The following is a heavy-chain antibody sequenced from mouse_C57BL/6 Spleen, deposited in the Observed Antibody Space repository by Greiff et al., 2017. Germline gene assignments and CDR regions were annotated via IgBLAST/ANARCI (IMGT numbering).Heavy chain of an antibody. J-gene: IGHJ2*01. CDR1: GYTFTDYY. CDR2: INPNNGGT. CDR3: ASYYGSIDY. V-gene: IGHV1-26*01. D-gene: IGHD1-1*01. Sequence: EVQLQQSGPGLVQPGASVKISCKASGYTFTDYYMNWVKQSPGKSLEWIGDINPNNGGTSYNQKFKGKATLTVDKSSSTAYMELRSLTSEDAAVYYCASYYGSIDYWGQGTTLTVSS.